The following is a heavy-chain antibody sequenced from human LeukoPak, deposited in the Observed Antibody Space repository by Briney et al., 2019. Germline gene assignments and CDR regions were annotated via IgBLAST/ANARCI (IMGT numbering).Heavy chain of an antibody. CDR3: ARGIKQLSGRYFDY. J-gene: IGHJ4*02. CDR2: INHSGST. Sequence: PSETLSLTCAVYGGSFSGYYWSWIRQPPGKGLEWIGEINHSGSTNYNPSLKSRVTISLDTSKNQFSLKLSSVTAADTAVYYCARGIKQLSGRYFDYWGQGTLVTVSS. V-gene: IGHV4-34*01. CDR1: GGSFSGYY. D-gene: IGHD6-13*01.